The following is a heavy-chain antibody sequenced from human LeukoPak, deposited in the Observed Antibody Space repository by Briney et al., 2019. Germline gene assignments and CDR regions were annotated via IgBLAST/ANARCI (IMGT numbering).Heavy chain of an antibody. CDR3: ARSSSGTYHY. J-gene: IGHJ4*02. CDR2: INGDNGNT. Sequence: EALVKVSCKTSGYNFASYTMHWLRQAPGQSPEWMGSINGDNGNTKYSEKFQGRVTFTRDTSASSAYMELSRLRSEDTAVYYCARSSSGTYHYWGQGTLVTVSS. CDR1: GYNFASYT. D-gene: IGHD3-10*01. V-gene: IGHV1-3*01.